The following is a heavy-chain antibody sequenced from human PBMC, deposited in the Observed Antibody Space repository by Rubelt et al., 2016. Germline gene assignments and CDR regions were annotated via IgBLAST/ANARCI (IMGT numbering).Heavy chain of an antibody. CDR3: ARVGLGLYGMDV. CDR1: GFTFSSYS. J-gene: IGHJ6*02. Sequence: QLVESGGGLVQPGGSLRLSCAASGFTFSSYSMNWVRQAPGQGLEWVSYITSSSSTIFYADSVKGRFTISRDNAKNSLYLQMSSLRAEDTAVYYCARVGLGLYGMDVWGQGTTVTVSS. CDR2: ITSSSSTI. D-gene: IGHD3-16*01. V-gene: IGHV3-48*04.